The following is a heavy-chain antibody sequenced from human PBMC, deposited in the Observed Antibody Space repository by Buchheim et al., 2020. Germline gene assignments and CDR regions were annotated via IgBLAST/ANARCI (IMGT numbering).Heavy chain of an antibody. CDR3: ASCVVVVAAIDY. CDR2: ISYDGSNK. J-gene: IGHJ4*02. Sequence: QVQLVESGGGVVQPGRSLRLSCAASGFAFSSYAMHWVRQAPGKGLEWVAVISYDGSNKYYADSVKGRFTISRDNSQNTLYLQMNSLRAEDTAVYYCASCVVVVAAIDYWGQGTL. CDR1: GFAFSSYA. V-gene: IGHV3-30*04. D-gene: IGHD2-15*01.